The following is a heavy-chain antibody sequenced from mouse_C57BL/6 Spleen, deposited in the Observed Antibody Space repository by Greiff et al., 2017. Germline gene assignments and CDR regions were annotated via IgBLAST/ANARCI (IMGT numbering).Heavy chain of an antibody. D-gene: IGHD2-5*01. CDR2: IDPSDSYT. J-gene: IGHJ2*01. Sequence: QVQLQQPGAELVMPGASVKLSCKASGYTFTSYWMHWVKQRPGQGLEWIGEIDPSDSYTNYNQKFKGKSTLTVDKSSSTAYMQLSGLTSEDSAVYYCARGVVTTSVYFDYWGQGTTLAVSS. CDR1: GYTFTSYW. V-gene: IGHV1-69*01. CDR3: ARGVVTTSVYFDY.